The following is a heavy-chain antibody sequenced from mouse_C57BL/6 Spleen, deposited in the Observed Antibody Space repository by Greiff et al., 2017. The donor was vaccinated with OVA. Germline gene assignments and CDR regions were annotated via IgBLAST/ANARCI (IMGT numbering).Heavy chain of an antibody. CDR3: ARHGSSYGAMDY. J-gene: IGHJ4*01. Sequence: VHLVESGPGLVAPSQSLSITCTVSGFSLTSYGVHWVRQPPGKGLEWLVVICSDGSTTYNSALKSRLSISKDNSKSQVFLKMNSLQTDDTAMYYCARHGSSYGAMDYWGQGTSVTVSS. V-gene: IGHV2-6-1*01. D-gene: IGHD1-1*01. CDR2: ICSDGST. CDR1: GFSLTSYG.